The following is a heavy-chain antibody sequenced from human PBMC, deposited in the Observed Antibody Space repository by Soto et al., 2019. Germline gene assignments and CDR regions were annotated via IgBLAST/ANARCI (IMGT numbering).Heavy chain of an antibody. J-gene: IGHJ6*02. CDR1: GYSISNAFY. CDR2: IYDTGISGYTPST. V-gene: IGHV4-38-2*01. CDR3: ARGEDAFFYYGLDV. Sequence: PSETLSLTCAVSGYSISNAFYCAWFRQPPGKGLEWIAYIYDTGISGYTPSTSYNPSLKSRVTMSVDTSKSQFSLKLTSVTAADTAVYYCARGEDAFFYYGLDVWGQGITVTVSS.